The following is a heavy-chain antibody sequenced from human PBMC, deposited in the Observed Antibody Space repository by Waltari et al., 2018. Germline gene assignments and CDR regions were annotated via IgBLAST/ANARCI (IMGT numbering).Heavy chain of an antibody. Sequence: QVQLVQSGAEVKKPGASVKVSCKASGYTFTSYDINWVRQATGQGLEWMGWRNPNSGNTGYAQKFQGRVTITRNTSISTAYMELSSLRSEDTAVYYCARGRIYGDPWGIDYWGQGTLVTVSS. J-gene: IGHJ4*02. CDR2: RNPNSGNT. CDR3: ARGRIYGDPWGIDY. D-gene: IGHD4-17*01. V-gene: IGHV1-8*03. CDR1: GYTFTSYD.